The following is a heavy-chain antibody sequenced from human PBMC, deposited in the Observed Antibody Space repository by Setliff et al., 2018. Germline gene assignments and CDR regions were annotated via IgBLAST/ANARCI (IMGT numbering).Heavy chain of an antibody. Sequence: GGSLRLSCAASGFTFSSYGMNWVRQAPGKGLEWVSYISSTGSYKPYADSVRGRFTISRDNAKNSVDLQMSSLRPEDTAIYFCVRGLSDRVNWFAFDYWGQGTLVTVSS. D-gene: IGHD1-1*01. CDR3: VRGLSDRVNWFAFDY. CDR2: ISSTGSYK. J-gene: IGHJ4*02. CDR1: GFTFSSYG. V-gene: IGHV3-21*05.